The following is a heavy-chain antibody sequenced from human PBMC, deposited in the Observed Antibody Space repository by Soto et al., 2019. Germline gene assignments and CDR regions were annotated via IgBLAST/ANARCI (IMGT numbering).Heavy chain of an antibody. Sequence: SETLSLTCTVSGASISGFYWSWIRKSAGKGLEWIGRIYATGTTDYNPSLKSRVMMSVDTSKKQFSLKLRSVAAADTAVYYCVRDGTKTLRDWFDPWGQGMSVTVSS. J-gene: IGHJ5*02. D-gene: IGHD1-1*01. CDR1: GASISGFY. V-gene: IGHV4-4*07. CDR3: VRDGTKTLRDWFDP. CDR2: IYATGTT.